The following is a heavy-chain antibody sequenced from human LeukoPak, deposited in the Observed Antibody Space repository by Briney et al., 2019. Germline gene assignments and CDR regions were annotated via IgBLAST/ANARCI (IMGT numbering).Heavy chain of an antibody. Sequence: PGGSLRLSCAASGFTFSSYGMHWVRQAPGKGLEWVSYISSSSSTIYYADSVKGRFTISRDNAKNALYLQMNSLRAEDTAVYYCARTDRSWPGGYWGQGTLVTVSS. V-gene: IGHV3-48*04. CDR2: ISSSSSTI. CDR1: GFTFSSYG. J-gene: IGHJ4*02. CDR3: ARTDRSWPGGY. D-gene: IGHD6-13*01.